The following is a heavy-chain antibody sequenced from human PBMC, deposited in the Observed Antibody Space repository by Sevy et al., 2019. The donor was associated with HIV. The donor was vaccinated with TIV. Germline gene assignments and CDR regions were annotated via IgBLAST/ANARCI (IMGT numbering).Heavy chain of an antibody. CDR2: ISYDGSNK. D-gene: IGHD6-6*01. J-gene: IGHJ4*02. Sequence: GSLRLSCAASGFTFSSYGMHWVRQAPGKGLEWVAVISYDGSNKYYADSVKGRFTISRDNSKNTRYLQMNSLRAEDTAVYYCAKSGRGVAARPTPFDYWGQGTLVTVSS. CDR3: AKSGRGVAARPTPFDY. V-gene: IGHV3-30*18. CDR1: GFTFSSYG.